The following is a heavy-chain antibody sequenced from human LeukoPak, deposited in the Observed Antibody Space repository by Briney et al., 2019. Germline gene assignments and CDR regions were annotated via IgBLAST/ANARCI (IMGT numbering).Heavy chain of an antibody. Sequence: ASVKVSCKASGYTFTTYGISWVRQAPGQGLEWMGWISAYNGNTNYAQKLQGRVTMTTDTSTSTAYMELRSLRSDDTAVYYCARDPGGTYYYYGMDVWGQGTTVTVSS. D-gene: IGHD1-1*01. V-gene: IGHV1-18*01. CDR1: GYTFTTYG. CDR2: ISAYNGNT. CDR3: ARDPGGTYYYYGMDV. J-gene: IGHJ6*02.